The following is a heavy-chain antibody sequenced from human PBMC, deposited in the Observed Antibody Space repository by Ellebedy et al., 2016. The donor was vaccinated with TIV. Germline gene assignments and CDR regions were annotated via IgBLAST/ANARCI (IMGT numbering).Heavy chain of an antibody. J-gene: IGHJ4*02. D-gene: IGHD3-10*01. V-gene: IGHV4-39*01. CDR2: IFYSGNT. CDR3: ARQIGLGSGSCDY. Sequence: SETLSLTCTVSGGSLSTSGYWWAWLRQPHGMGLEWIGSIFYSGNTHYNPSLKRRVTISIDTSENHFSLKAYAMIAADTAVYYCARQIGLGSGSCDYWGQGTLSTVSS. CDR1: GGSLSTSGYW.